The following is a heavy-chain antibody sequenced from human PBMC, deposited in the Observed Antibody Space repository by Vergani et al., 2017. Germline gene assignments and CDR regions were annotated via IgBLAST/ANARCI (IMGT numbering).Heavy chain of an antibody. CDR3: ARASMVRGEVRFDY. CDR2: IYPGDSDT. CDR1: GYSFTSYW. V-gene: IGHV5-51*01. Sequence: EVQLVQSGAEVKKPGESLKLSCKGSGYSFTSYWIGWVRQMPGKALEWMGIIYPGDSDTRYSPSVQGQVTISADKSISTAYLQWSSLTASDTALYYCARASMVRGEVRFDYWGQGTLVTVSS. J-gene: IGHJ4*02. D-gene: IGHD3-10*01.